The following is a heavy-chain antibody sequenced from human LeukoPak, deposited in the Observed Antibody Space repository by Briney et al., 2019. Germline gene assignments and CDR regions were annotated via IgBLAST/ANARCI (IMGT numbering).Heavy chain of an antibody. CDR1: GFTFSSYA. Sequence: GGSLRLSCAASGFTFSSYAMHWVRQAPGKGLEWVAVISYDGSNKYYADSVKGRFTISRDNSKNTLYLQMNSLRAEDTAVYYCARALVGSNWYEKITRLNWFDPWGQGTLVTVSS. D-gene: IGHD6-13*01. CDR3: ARALVGSNWYEKITRLNWFDP. CDR2: ISYDGSNK. V-gene: IGHV3-30*04. J-gene: IGHJ5*02.